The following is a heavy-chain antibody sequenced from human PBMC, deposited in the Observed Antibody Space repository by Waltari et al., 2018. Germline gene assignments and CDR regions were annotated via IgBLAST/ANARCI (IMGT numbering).Heavy chain of an antibody. J-gene: IGHJ6*03. V-gene: IGHV3-23*01. D-gene: IGHD3-16*01. CDR2: VRGLGDGT. Sequence: EVQLLESGGGLVQPGGSLGLSCAASGLPFSNYVMSWVRQAPGTGLEWVSVVRGLGDGTYYADSVKGRFTISRDNSKNMLSLQMNSLRAEDTAVYYCARTNYDFQGGDYMDVWGKGTTVTVSS. CDR3: ARTNYDFQGGDYMDV. CDR1: GLPFSNYV.